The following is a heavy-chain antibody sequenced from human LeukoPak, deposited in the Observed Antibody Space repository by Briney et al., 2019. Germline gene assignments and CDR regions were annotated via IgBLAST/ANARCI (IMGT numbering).Heavy chain of an antibody. V-gene: IGHV1-2*02. CDR3: ARDGGQWLVQYYFDY. D-gene: IGHD6-19*01. CDR1: GCTFTGYY. J-gene: IGHJ4*02. CDR2: INPNSGGT. Sequence: ASVKVSCKASGCTFTGYYMHWVRQAPGQGLEWMGWINPNSGGTNYAQKFQGRVTMTRDTSISTAYMELSRLRSDDTAVYYCARDGGQWLVQYYFDYWGQGTLVTVPS.